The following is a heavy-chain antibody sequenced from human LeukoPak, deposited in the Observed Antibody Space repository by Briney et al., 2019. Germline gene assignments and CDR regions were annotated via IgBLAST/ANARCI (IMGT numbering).Heavy chain of an antibody. CDR3: ARDTFDY. Sequence: GGSLRLSCAASGFTFSSSAMTWVRQAPGKGLEWISGISGGRGSTYYADSVKGRFTISRDNAKNSLYLQMNSLRAEDTAFYYCARDTFDYWGQGTLVTVSS. J-gene: IGHJ4*02. V-gene: IGHV3-23*01. CDR1: GFTFSSSA. CDR2: ISGGRGST.